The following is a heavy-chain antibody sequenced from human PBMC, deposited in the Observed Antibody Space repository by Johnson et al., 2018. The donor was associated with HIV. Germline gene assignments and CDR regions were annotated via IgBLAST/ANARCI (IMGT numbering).Heavy chain of an antibody. D-gene: IGHD2-2*01. CDR1: GFTFSSYW. V-gene: IGHV3-7*01. CDR3: ARDQVVKAAFDI. CDR2: IKQDGSEK. J-gene: IGHJ3*02. Sequence: VQLVESGGGLVQPGGSLRLSCAASGFTFSSYWMSWVRQAPGKGLEWVANIKQDGSEKYYVDSVQGRFTISRDNAKNSLDLQMNSLRAEDTAVYYCARDQVVKAAFDIWGQGTMVTVSS.